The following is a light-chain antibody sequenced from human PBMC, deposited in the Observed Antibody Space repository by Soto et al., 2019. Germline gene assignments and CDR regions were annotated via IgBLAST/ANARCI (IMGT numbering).Light chain of an antibody. CDR2: IAS. CDR1: QSVTSN. CDR3: QQYNNWPSWT. Sequence: EIVMTRSPATLSVSPGERATLSCRASQSVTSNLAWYEQRPGQAPRLLIYIASTRATGIPARFSGSGSGTEFPPTISSPQSEDSAIYYCQQYNNWPSWTFGQGTKVDIK. V-gene: IGKV3-15*01. J-gene: IGKJ1*01.